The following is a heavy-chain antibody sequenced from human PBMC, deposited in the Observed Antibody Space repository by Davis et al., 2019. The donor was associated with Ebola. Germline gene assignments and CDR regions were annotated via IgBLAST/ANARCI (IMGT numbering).Heavy chain of an antibody. CDR3: ARDGVVPTAIIFDYGMDV. CDR1: GFTFSSYS. J-gene: IGHJ6*02. D-gene: IGHD2-2*01. Sequence: GESLKISCAASGFTFSSYSMNWDRQAPGKGLEWGSYISSSGSTIYYADSVKCRFTISRDNAKNTLYLQMNSLRAEDTAVYYCARDGVVPTAIIFDYGMDVWGQGTTVTVSS. V-gene: IGHV3-48*04. CDR2: ISSSGSTI.